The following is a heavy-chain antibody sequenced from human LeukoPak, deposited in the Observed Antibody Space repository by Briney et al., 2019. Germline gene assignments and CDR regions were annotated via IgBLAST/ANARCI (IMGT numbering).Heavy chain of an antibody. Sequence: ASVKVSCKASGGTFSSYAISWVRQAPGQGLEWMGGIIPIFGTANYAQKLQGRVTMTTDTSTSTAYMELRSLRSDDTAVYYCARGSMVDPFDYWGQGTLVTVSS. CDR2: IIPIFGTA. CDR1: GGTFSSYA. D-gene: IGHD4/OR15-4a*01. V-gene: IGHV1-69*05. CDR3: ARGSMVDPFDY. J-gene: IGHJ4*02.